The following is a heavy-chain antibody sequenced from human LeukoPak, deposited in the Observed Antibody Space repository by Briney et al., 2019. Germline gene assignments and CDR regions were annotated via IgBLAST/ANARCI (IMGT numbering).Heavy chain of an antibody. Sequence: SETLSLTCTVSGGSISGDYWSWIRQPAGTGLEWIGRIYTSGRTIYNPSLKSRVTMSVDTSKNQFSLRLNSVTAADTAVYYCAKGPYCSGGSCYREGAFDIWGQGTMVTVSS. D-gene: IGHD2-15*01. J-gene: IGHJ3*02. V-gene: IGHV4-4*07. CDR3: AKGPYCSGGSCYREGAFDI. CDR1: GGSISGDY. CDR2: IYTSGRT.